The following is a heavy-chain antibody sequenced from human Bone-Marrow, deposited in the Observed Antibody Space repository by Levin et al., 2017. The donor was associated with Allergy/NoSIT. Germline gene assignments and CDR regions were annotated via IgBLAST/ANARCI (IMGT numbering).Heavy chain of an antibody. D-gene: IGHD4-17*01. V-gene: IGHV3-11*05. CDR1: GFTFSDYY. CDR3: ARDKRDIQDGDYVDY. CDR2: ISSSSSYT. Sequence: GGSLRLSCATSGFTFSDYYMSWIRQAPGKGLEWVSYISSSSSYTNYADSVKGRFTISRDNAKNSLYLQMNSLRAEDTAVYYCARDKRDIQDGDYVDYWGQGTLVTVSS. J-gene: IGHJ4*02.